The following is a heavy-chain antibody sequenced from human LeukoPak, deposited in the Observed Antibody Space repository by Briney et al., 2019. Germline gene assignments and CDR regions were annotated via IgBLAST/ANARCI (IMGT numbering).Heavy chain of an antibody. V-gene: IGHV3-7*01. CDR1: GFTFSSYA. J-gene: IGHJ4*02. Sequence: GGSLRLSCAASGFTFSSYAMHWVRQAPGKGLEWVANIKQDGSEKKYVDSVKGRFTISRDNAKNSLYLQMNSLRAEDTAVYYCARVQYLNYFDYWGQGTLVTVSS. D-gene: IGHD4-11*01. CDR3: ARVQYLNYFDY. CDR2: IKQDGSEK.